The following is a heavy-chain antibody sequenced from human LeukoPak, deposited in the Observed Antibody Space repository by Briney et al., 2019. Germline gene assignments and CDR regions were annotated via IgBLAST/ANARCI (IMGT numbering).Heavy chain of an antibody. V-gene: IGHV3-7*01. CDR1: GFALSSHW. CDR3: AREYYGSGSSSIDY. D-gene: IGHD3-10*01. CDR2: VNRDGSET. Sequence: GGSLRLSCAASGFALSSHWMTWVRQVPGRGPEWVANVNRDGSETYYLDSVKGRFTISRDNAKNSLYLQMNSLRDEDTAVYYCAREYYGSGSSSIDYWGQGTLVTVSS. J-gene: IGHJ4*02.